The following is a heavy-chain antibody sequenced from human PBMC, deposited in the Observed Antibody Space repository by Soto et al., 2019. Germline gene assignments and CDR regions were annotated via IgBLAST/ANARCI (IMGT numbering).Heavy chain of an antibody. V-gene: IGHV3-33*01. CDR1: GYSFSTYG. Sequence: PRLSCVGSGYSFSTYGMHWVRQAPGKGLEWVAVIWHDGSKKYYGDSVKGRFTISRDDSKSTLYLQMNSLTVEDTAVYYCARDPGVKAYYFDYWGQGTLVTVSS. J-gene: IGHJ4*02. CDR2: IWHDGSKK. CDR3: ARDPGVKAYYFDY.